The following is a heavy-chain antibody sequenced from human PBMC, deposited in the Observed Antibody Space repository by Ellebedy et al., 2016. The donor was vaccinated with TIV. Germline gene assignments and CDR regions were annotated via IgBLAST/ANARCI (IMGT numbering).Heavy chain of an antibody. CDR2: IIPIFGTA. CDR1: GGTFSSYA. J-gene: IGHJ6*02. CDR3: ARPARPTDQLAVLGETYYYGMDV. D-gene: IGHD3-16*01. V-gene: IGHV1-69*05. Sequence: SVKVSXXASGGTFSSYAISWVRQAPGQGLEWMGGIIPIFGTANYAQKFQGRVTMTRDTSTSTVYMELSSLRSEDTAVYYCARPARPTDQLAVLGETYYYGMDVWGQGTTVTVSS.